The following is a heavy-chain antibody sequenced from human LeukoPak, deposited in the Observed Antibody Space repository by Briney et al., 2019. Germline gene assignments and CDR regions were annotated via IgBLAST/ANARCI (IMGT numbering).Heavy chain of an antibody. CDR3: AKAHRWKWFDP. Sequence: SGTLSLTCGVSGDSISSSDWWSWVRQPPGKGLEWIGEIYHSGTTNYNPSLKSRVTTSVDKSKNQFSLKLSSVTAADTAVYYCAKAHRWKWFDPWGQGTLVTVSS. CDR1: GDSISSSDW. CDR2: IYHSGTT. D-gene: IGHD1-1*01. J-gene: IGHJ5*02. V-gene: IGHV4-4*02.